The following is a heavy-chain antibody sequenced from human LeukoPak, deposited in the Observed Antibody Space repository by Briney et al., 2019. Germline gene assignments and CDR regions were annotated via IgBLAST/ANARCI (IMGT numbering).Heavy chain of an antibody. CDR3: AKEFQWKLSYFDY. CDR1: GYRFTTDMYT. D-gene: IGHD6-19*01. J-gene: IGHJ4*02. CDR2: INAGNGNT. Sequence: ASVKVSCKASGYRFTTDMYTIHWLRQAPGHRLEWMGWINAGNGNTKYSQKFQGRVTITGDTSARTVYMEVSSLVSEDTAVYYCAKEFQWKLSYFDYWGQGTLVTVSS. V-gene: IGHV1-3*01.